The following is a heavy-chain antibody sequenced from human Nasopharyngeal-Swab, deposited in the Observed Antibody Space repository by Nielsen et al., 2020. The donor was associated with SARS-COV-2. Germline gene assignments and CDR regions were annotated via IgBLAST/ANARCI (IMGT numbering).Heavy chain of an antibody. D-gene: IGHD2-15*01. CDR3: ARGGLRNWFDP. Sequence: SETLSLTCTVSGGSISSGGYYWSWIRQHPGKGLEWIGYIYYSGSTYYSPSLKSRVTISVDTSKNQFSLKLSSVTAADTAVYYCARGGLRNWFDPWGQGTLVTVSS. CDR2: IYYSGST. V-gene: IGHV4-31*03. J-gene: IGHJ5*02. CDR1: GGSISSGGYY.